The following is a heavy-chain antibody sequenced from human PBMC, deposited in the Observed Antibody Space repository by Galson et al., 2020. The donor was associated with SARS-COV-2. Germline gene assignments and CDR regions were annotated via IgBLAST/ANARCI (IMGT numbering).Heavy chain of an antibody. Sequence: GESLKISCAASGFTVSSNYMSWVRQAPGKGLEWVSVIYSGGSTYYADSVKGRFTISRDNSKNTLYLQMNSLRAEDTAVYYCARGGTFYYDSRGRIWGQGTLVTVSS. CDR2: IYSGGST. CDR1: GFTVSSNY. J-gene: IGHJ4*02. D-gene: IGHD3-22*01. V-gene: IGHV3-53*01. CDR3: ARGGTFYYDSRGRI.